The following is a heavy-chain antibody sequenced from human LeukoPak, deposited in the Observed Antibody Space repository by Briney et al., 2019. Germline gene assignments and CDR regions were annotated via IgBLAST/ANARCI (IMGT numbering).Heavy chain of an antibody. V-gene: IGHV3-74*01. D-gene: IGHD6-13*01. CDR1: GFTFSNAW. CDR3: ARELASGD. Sequence: GGSLRLSCAASGFTFSNAWMSWVRQAPGKGLVWVSQINTDGNSTTYADSVKGRFTVSRDNAKNTLYLQMNSLRAEDTAVYYCARELASGDWGQGTLVTVSS. CDR2: INTDGNST. J-gene: IGHJ4*02.